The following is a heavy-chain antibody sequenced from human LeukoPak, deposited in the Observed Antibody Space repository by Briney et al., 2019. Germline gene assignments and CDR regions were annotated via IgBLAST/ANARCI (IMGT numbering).Heavy chain of an antibody. CDR2: VNHSGNT. Sequence: SETLSLTCAVYGESFSGYYWTWIRQPPGKGLEWIGEVNHSGNTNYNPSLKSRVSISADTSKNQFSLKLTSVTAADTAVYYCARESIQLWPSGAFDIWGQGTMVTVSS. CDR1: GESFSGYY. J-gene: IGHJ3*02. CDR3: ARESIQLWPSGAFDI. V-gene: IGHV4-34*01. D-gene: IGHD5-18*01.